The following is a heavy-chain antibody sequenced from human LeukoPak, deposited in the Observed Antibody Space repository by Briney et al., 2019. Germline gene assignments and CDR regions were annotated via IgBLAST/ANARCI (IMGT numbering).Heavy chain of an antibody. CDR2: IYSGGST. D-gene: IGHD6-13*01. V-gene: IGHV3-53*01. CDR1: GFTVSSNY. J-gene: IGHJ4*02. CDR3: ARLNHGMAAAGKHFDY. Sequence: GGSLRLSCAASGFTVSSNYMSWVRQAPGKGLEWISDIYSGGSTYYADSVKGRFTISRDNSKNTLYLQMNSLRAEDTAVYYSARLNHGMAAAGKHFDYWGQGTLVTVSS.